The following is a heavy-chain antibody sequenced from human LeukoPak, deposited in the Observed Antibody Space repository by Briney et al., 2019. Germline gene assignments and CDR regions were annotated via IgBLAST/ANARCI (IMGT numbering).Heavy chain of an antibody. Sequence: GGSLRLSCAASGFTFNMYTMYWVGQAPGKGLEWVSSISSSTTYIYYADSVKGRFTISRDNVKNSLSLQMNSLRAEDTAVYYCARVDNYGGNPPDYWGQGTLVTVSS. CDR1: GFTFNMYT. D-gene: IGHD4-23*01. J-gene: IGHJ4*02. V-gene: IGHV3-21*01. CDR2: ISSSTTYI. CDR3: ARVDNYGGNPPDY.